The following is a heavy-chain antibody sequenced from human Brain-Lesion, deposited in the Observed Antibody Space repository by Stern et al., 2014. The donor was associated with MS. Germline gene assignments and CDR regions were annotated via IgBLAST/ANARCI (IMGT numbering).Heavy chain of an antibody. Sequence: VQLVESRAEVKKPGESLKISCKGSGYRFTSNRIGWVRQMPGKGLEWMGIIWLGDSDTRYSPSFQGQVPISADKAISTAYLQWSSLQASDTAMYYCARRGDSSSSGFDYWGQGTLVIVSS. CDR2: IWLGDSDT. D-gene: IGHD6-6*01. CDR1: GYRFTSNR. CDR3: ARRGDSSSSGFDY. J-gene: IGHJ4*02. V-gene: IGHV5-51*01.